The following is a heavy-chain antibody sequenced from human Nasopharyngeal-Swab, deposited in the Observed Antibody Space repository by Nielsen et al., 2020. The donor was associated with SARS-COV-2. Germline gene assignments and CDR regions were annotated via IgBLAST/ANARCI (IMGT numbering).Heavy chain of an antibody. D-gene: IGHD4-17*01. J-gene: IGHJ4*02. CDR1: GYTFTDYY. CDR3: ARDDYGDYGYFGH. CDR2: INPHSRGT. V-gene: IGHV1-2*02. Sequence: ASVKVSCKPSGYTFTDYYMHWVRQAPGQGLEWMGWINPHSRGTKYAQKFPGRVTMTSDTSINTAYMELRRLRSDDTAVYYCARDDYGDYGYFGHWGQGTLVTVSS.